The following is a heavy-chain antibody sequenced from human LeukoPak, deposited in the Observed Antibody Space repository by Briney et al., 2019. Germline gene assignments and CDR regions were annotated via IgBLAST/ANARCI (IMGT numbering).Heavy chain of an antibody. CDR3: ARLGARGYSYAFSWFAP. V-gene: IGHV5-51*01. CDR1: GYSFTSYW. J-gene: IGHJ5*02. D-gene: IGHD5-18*01. Sequence: GESLKISCKGSGYSFTSYWIGWVRQMPGKGLEWMGIIYPGDSDTRYSPSFQGQVTISADKSINTAYLQWSSLKASDTAMYYCARLGARGYSYAFSWFAPWGQGTLVAVSS. CDR2: IYPGDSDT.